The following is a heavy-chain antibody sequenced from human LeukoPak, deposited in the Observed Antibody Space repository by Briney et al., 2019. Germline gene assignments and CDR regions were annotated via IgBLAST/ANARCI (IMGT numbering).Heavy chain of an antibody. V-gene: IGHV4-4*09. CDR1: GASISSHY. CDR3: ARSARLLDF. CDR2: IFTSGDT. J-gene: IGHJ4*02. Sequence: SETLSLTCTVSGASISSHYWSWIRQPLGKGLEWIGYIFTSGDTDCNPSLKSRVTMSVDPSKNQFSLKLSSVTAADTAVYYCARSARLLDFWGQGTLVTVSS.